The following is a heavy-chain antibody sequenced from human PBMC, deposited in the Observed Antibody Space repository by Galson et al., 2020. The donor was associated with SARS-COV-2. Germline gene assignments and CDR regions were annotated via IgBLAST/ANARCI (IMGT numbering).Heavy chain of an antibody. CDR2: IFDSVNT. D-gene: IGHD3-16*01. J-gene: IGHJ3*02. V-gene: IGHV4-59*01. Sequence: SETLSLTCTVSGDSINSNYWSWIRQPPGKGLEWIGYIFDSVNTNYNPSLNGRVTMSADTSKNLFSLKLSSVTAADTAVYYCVALAFYFDYSASREAGVFNIWGQGTMVIVSS. CDR3: VALAFYFDYSASREAGVFNI. CDR1: GDSINSNY.